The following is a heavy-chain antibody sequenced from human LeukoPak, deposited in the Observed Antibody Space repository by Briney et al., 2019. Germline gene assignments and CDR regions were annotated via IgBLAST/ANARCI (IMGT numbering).Heavy chain of an antibody. CDR2: INHSGST. Sequence: SETLPLTCAVYGGSFSGYYWSWIRQPPGKGLEWIGEINHSGSTNYNPSLKSRVTISVDTSKNQFSLKLSSVIAADTAVYYCARGKKGVVGATTLDYWGQGTPVTVSS. V-gene: IGHV4-34*01. CDR1: GGSFSGYY. J-gene: IGHJ4*02. D-gene: IGHD1-26*01. CDR3: ARGKKGVVGATTLDY.